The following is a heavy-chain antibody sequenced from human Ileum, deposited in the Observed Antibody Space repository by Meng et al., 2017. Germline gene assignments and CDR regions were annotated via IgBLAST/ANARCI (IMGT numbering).Heavy chain of an antibody. CDR2: IYHGGGT. CDR3: ARASVDGDNWFDP. Sequence: SETLSLTCTISGFSISSGHYWGWIRQSPGKDLEWIGNIYHGGGTKYNPSLQSRVTISVDKSMNQFSLKMSSVTAADTAVYYCARASVDGDNWFDPWGQGTLVTVSS. D-gene: IGHD4-17*01. J-gene: IGHJ5*02. V-gene: IGHV4-38-2*02. CDR1: GFSISSGHY.